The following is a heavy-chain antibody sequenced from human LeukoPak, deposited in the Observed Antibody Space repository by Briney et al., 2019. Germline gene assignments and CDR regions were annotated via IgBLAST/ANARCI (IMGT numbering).Heavy chain of an antibody. Sequence: GGSLRLSCAASGFTFSSYSMNWVRQAPGKGLEWVSAISGSGGSTYYADSVKGRFTISRDNSKNTLYLQMNGLRAEDTAVYYCAKDVPAPGIAASGEIDYWGQGTLVTVSS. J-gene: IGHJ4*02. CDR1: GFTFSSYS. D-gene: IGHD6-13*01. CDR3: AKDVPAPGIAASGEIDY. V-gene: IGHV3-23*01. CDR2: ISGSGGST.